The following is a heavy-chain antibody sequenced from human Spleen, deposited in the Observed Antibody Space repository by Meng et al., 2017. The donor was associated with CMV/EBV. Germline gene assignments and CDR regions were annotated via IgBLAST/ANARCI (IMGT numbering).Heavy chain of an antibody. CDR2: ISWNSGSV. V-gene: IGHV3-9*01. J-gene: IGHJ6*02. Sequence: GGSLRLSCAASGLNFDDYAMHWVRQALGKGLEWASGISWNSGSVGYADSVKGRFTISRDNAKNSLYLQMNSLRAEDTAVYYCARDCGTSCYGYYYYGMDVWGQGTTVTVSS. CDR1: GLNFDDYA. D-gene: IGHD2-2*01. CDR3: ARDCGTSCYGYYYYGMDV.